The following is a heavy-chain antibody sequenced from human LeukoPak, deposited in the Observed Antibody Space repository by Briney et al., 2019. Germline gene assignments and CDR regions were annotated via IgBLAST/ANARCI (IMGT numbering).Heavy chain of an antibody. J-gene: IGHJ5*02. CDR1: GYTFTSYD. Sequence: ASVKVSCKASGYTFTSYDINWVRQATGQGLEWMGWMNPNSGNTGYAQKFQGRATMTRNTSISTAYMELSSLRSEDTAVYYCARARPGYSSSWYRYWFDPWGQGTLATVSS. CDR2: MNPNSGNT. V-gene: IGHV1-8*01. D-gene: IGHD6-13*01. CDR3: ARARPGYSSSWYRYWFDP.